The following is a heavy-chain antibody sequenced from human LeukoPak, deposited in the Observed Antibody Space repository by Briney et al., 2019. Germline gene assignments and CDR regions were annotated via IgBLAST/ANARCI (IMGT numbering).Heavy chain of an antibody. J-gene: IGHJ3*02. CDR2: INHSGST. CDR3: ARAAWRGSNSRDAFDI. V-gene: IGHV4-34*01. CDR1: GGSFSGYF. Sequence: SETLSLTCAVYGGSFSGYFWSWIRQPPGKGLEWIGEINHSGSTNYNPSLKSRVTISLDTSKNQFSLELSSVTAADTAAYYCARAAWRGSNSRDAFDIWGLGTVVTVSS. D-gene: IGHD4-23*01.